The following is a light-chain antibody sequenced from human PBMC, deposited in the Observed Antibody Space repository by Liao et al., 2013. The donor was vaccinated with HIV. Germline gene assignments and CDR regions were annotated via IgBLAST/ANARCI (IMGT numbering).Light chain of an antibody. CDR1: KLGDKY. V-gene: IGLV3-1*01. CDR2: YDT. J-gene: IGLJ3*02. Sequence: SYVLTQPPSVSVSPGQTASITCSGDKLGDKYACWYQQKPGQAPVLVIYYDTDRPSGIPERFSGSNSGNTATLTISRVEAGDEADYYCQVWDSSSDHWVFGGGTKLTVL. CDR3: QVWDSSSDHWV.